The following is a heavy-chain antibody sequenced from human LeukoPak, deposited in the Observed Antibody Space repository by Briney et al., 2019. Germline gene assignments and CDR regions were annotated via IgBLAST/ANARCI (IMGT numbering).Heavy chain of an antibody. CDR1: GGTFSSYA. Sequence: GASVKVSCKASGGTFSSYAISWVRQAPGQGLEWMGRIIPILGIANYAQKFQGRVTITADKSTSTAYMELSSLRSEDTAVYYCARDSLHYYDSSGYYSTWGQGTLVTVSS. V-gene: IGHV1-69*04. CDR3: ARDSLHYYDSSGYYST. D-gene: IGHD3-22*01. CDR2: IIPILGIA. J-gene: IGHJ5*02.